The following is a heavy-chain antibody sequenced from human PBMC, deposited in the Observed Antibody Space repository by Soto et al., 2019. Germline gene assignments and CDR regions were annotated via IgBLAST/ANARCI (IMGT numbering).Heavy chain of an antibody. D-gene: IGHD2-2*01. J-gene: IGHJ6*02. CDR1: GGTFSSYA. CDR2: IIPIFGTA. CDR3: ARMLVQAAYYYYGMDV. V-gene: IGHV1-69*12. Sequence: QVQLVQSGAEVKKPGSSVKVSCKASGGTFSSYAISWVRQAPGQGLEWMGGIIPIFGTANYAQKFQGRVTMTADESTSTAYSELSSLRSEDTAVYYCARMLVQAAYYYYGMDVWGQGTTVTVSS.